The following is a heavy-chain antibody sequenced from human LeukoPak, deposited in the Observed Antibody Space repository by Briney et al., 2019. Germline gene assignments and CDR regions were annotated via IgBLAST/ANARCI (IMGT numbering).Heavy chain of an antibody. Sequence: SKTLSLTCTVSGGSISSYYWSWIRQPAGKGLEWIGRIYTSGSTNYNPSLKSRVTMSVDTSKNQFSLKLSSVTAADTAVYYCARDSRYCSSTSCDWWYFDLWGRGTLVTVSS. J-gene: IGHJ2*01. D-gene: IGHD2-2*01. CDR3: ARDSRYCSSTSCDWWYFDL. CDR2: IYTSGST. CDR1: GGSISSYY. V-gene: IGHV4-4*07.